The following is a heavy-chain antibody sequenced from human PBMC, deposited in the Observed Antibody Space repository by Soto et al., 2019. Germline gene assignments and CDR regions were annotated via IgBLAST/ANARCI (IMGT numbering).Heavy chain of an antibody. D-gene: IGHD1-26*01. CDR3: ASSFSGSYPDYYYYYGMDV. Sequence: SVKVSCKASGGTFSSYTISWVRQAPGQGLEWMGRIIPILGIANYAQKFQGRVTITADKSTSTAYMELSSLRSEDTAVYYCASSFSGSYPDYYYYYGMDVWGQGTTVTVSS. V-gene: IGHV1-69*02. J-gene: IGHJ6*02. CDR1: GGTFSSYT. CDR2: IIPILGIA.